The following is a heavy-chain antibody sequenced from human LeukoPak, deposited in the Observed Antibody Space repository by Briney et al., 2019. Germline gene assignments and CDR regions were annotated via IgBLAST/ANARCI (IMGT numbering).Heavy chain of an antibody. CDR1: GGTFSSYA. CDR3: ARDPRAGSWEKDYYYYMDV. V-gene: IGHV1-69*01. CDR2: IIPIFGTA. D-gene: IGHD6-13*01. Sequence: SVKVSCKASGGTFSSYAISWVRQAPGQGLEWMGGIIPIFGTANYAQKFQGRVTITADESTSTAYMELSSLRSEDTAVYYCARDPRAGSWEKDYYYYMDVWGKGTTVTVSS. J-gene: IGHJ6*03.